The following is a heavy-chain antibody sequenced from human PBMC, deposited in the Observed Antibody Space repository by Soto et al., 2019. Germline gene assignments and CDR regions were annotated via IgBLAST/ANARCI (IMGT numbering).Heavy chain of an antibody. V-gene: IGHV3-53*04. Sequence: EVQLVESGGGLVQPGGSLRLSCAVSGFTVSSNYMSWVRQAPGNGLEWVSVIYSGGSTYYADSVKGRFTISRHNAKNTLYLQMNSLRAEDAAVYYWAIGGNPNYYWGQGTLGTVSS. CDR3: AIGGNPNYY. J-gene: IGHJ4*02. CDR2: IYSGGST. CDR1: GFTVSSNY. D-gene: IGHD4-4*01.